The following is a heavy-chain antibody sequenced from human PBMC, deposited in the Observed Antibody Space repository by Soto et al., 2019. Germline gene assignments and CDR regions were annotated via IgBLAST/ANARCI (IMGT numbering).Heavy chain of an antibody. V-gene: IGHV1-18*01. D-gene: IGHD3-16*01. CDR2: ISGYNANT. CDR1: GYSFTRYG. CDR3: ARMGDGPYYYYGLDV. J-gene: IGHJ6*02. Sequence: QVQLVQSGAEVKKPGASVKVSCKASGYSFTRYGISWVRQAPGQGLEWMGWISGYNANTNYPENLQGRVTMTTDTSTSTAYMAMRTRISDDTAVYYCARMGDGPYYYYGLDVWGQGTTVTVSS.